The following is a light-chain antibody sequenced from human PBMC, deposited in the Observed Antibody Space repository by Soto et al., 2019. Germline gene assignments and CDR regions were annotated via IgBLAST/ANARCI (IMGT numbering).Light chain of an antibody. CDR1: SFNIGAGYD. V-gene: IGLV1-40*01. Sequence: QSVLTQPPSVTGALGQRVTISCPGRSFNIGAGYDVHWYQHLPGAAPKLLIYDNNNRPSGVPDRFSGSKSGTSASLAITGLQAEDEAEYYCQSYDSGLSGYVFGTGTKVTV. CDR3: QSYDSGLSGYV. J-gene: IGLJ1*01. CDR2: DNN.